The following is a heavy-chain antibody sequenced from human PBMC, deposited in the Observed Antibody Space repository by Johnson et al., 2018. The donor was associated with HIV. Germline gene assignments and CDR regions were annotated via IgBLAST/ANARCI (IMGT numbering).Heavy chain of an antibody. CDR2: ISYDGSNR. CDR1: GFTFRSYA. Sequence: QAQLVESGGGVVQPGRSLRLSCAASGFTFRSYAMHWVRQAPGRGLEWVAVISYDGSNRNYADSVKGRFTISRDNSKNTLYLQMGSLRVEDTAVYYCVKDLDCTGGIGRTDAFDVWGQGTTVTASS. J-gene: IGHJ3*01. D-gene: IGHD2-8*02. CDR3: VKDLDCTGGIGRTDAFDV. V-gene: IGHV3-30*04.